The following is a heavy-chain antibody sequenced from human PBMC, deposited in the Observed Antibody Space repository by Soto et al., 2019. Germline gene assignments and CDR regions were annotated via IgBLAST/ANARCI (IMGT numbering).Heavy chain of an antibody. CDR2: IYYSGST. V-gene: IGHV4-30-4*01. Sequence: QVQLQESGPGLVKPSQTLSLTCTVSGGSISSGDYYWSWIRQPPGKGLEWIGYIYYSGSTYYNPSLKRRVTISVDTSKNQFSLKLRSVTAADAAVYYCARVGGFGATTIDYWGQGTLVTVSS. CDR1: GGSISSGDYY. CDR3: ARVGGFGATTIDY. D-gene: IGHD3-10*01. J-gene: IGHJ4*02.